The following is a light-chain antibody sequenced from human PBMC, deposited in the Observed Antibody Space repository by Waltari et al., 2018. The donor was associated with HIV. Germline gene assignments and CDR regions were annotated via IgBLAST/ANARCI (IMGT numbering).Light chain of an antibody. CDR3: QQYNHWPPYT. CDR1: QSVLYRSNNKEY. CDR2: WAS. J-gene: IGKJ2*01. V-gene: IGKV4-1*01. Sequence: DIVMTQSPDSLAVSLGERATINCKSSQSVLYRSNNKEYLAWYQQKPGQPPKLLIYWASTRESGVPDRFSGSGSGTDFTLTISSLQSEDFAVYFCQQYNHWPPYTFGQGTKLEIK.